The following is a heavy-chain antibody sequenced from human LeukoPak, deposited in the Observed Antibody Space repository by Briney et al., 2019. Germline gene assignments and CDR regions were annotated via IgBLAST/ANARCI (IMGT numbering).Heavy chain of an antibody. Sequence: GGSLRLSCAVSGFTFSSYSMNWVRQAPGKGLEWVSSITRSSSYIYYADSVKGRFTIPRDNAKKSLYLQMNSLRAEDTAVYYCARDLTVTSTCWFDRWGQGTLVTVSS. CDR1: GFTFSSYS. CDR2: ITRSSSYI. V-gene: IGHV3-21*01. CDR3: ARDLTVTSTCWFDR. D-gene: IGHD4-11*01. J-gene: IGHJ5*02.